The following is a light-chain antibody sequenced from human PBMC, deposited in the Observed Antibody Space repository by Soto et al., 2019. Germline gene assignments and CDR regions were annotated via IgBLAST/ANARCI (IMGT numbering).Light chain of an antibody. CDR3: SSYTSSSTLSYV. CDR2: EVS. CDR1: SSDVGGYNY. Sequence: QSVLTQPASVSGSPGQSITISCTGTSSDVGGYNYVSWYQQHPGKAPKLMIYEVSNRPSGVYNRFSGSKSGNTASLTISGVQAEDEADYYCSSYTSSSTLSYVFGTGTKLTVL. J-gene: IGLJ1*01. V-gene: IGLV2-14*01.